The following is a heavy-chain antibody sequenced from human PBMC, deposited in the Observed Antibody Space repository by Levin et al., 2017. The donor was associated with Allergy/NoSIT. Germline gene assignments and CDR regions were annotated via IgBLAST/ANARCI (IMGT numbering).Heavy chain of an antibody. CDR3: ARDRGEGGNSGASDI. D-gene: IGHD1-26*01. Sequence: ASVKVSCNASGYTFTGYYIHWVRQTPGQGLEWMGWTNPKTGGTKYAQKFQGWVTMTRDTSISTVYMEMSRLKADETAVSKGARDRGEGGNSGASDIWGQGTMVTVSS. CDR1: GYTFTGYY. CDR2: TNPKTGGT. V-gene: IGHV1-2*04. J-gene: IGHJ3*02.